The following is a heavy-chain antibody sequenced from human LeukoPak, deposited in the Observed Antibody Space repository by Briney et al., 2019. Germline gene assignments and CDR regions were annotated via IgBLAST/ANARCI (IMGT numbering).Heavy chain of an antibody. D-gene: IGHD6-13*01. CDR1: GGSISSSSYY. Sequence: SETLSLTCTVSGGSISSSSYYWSWIRQPPGKGLEWIGEINHSGSTNYNPSLKSRVTISVDTSKNQFSLKLSSVTAADTAVYYCARGVSIAAAGTDGDYWGQGTLVTVSS. CDR3: ARGVSIAAAGTDGDY. CDR2: INHSGST. V-gene: IGHV4-39*07. J-gene: IGHJ4*02.